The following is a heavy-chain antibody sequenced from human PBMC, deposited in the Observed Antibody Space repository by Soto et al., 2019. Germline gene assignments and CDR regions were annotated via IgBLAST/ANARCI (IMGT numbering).Heavy chain of an antibody. CDR3: ARDPSHGSGSYLDY. D-gene: IGHD3-10*01. V-gene: IGHV3-33*01. Sequence: VGSLKLSSAASGLTFSNYGMHWVRQAPGKGLEWVAVIWYDGSNKYYADSVKGRFTISRDNSKNTLYVQMNSLRAEDTAVYYCARDPSHGSGSYLDYWGQGTLVTVSS. J-gene: IGHJ4*02. CDR1: GLTFSNYG. CDR2: IWYDGSNK.